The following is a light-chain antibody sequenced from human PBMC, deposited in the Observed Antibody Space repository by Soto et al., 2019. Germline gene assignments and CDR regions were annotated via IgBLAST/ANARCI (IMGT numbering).Light chain of an antibody. CDR2: KAS. V-gene: IGKV1-5*03. CDR3: QHYNSYSES. J-gene: IGKJ1*01. Sequence: DIPMTQSPSTLSGSVGDRVTITCRASQTISSWLAWYQQKPGKAPKLLIYKASTLKSGVLSRFSGTVSWTEFNLTTSSLQPDSIATYYCQHYNSYSESFGQGTKVELK. CDR1: QTISSW.